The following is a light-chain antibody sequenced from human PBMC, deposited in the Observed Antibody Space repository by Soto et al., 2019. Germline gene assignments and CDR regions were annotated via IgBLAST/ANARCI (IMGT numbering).Light chain of an antibody. CDR2: EVS. CDR1: SSDVGDYKY. V-gene: IGLV2-14*01. CDR3: SSYTSIRTVV. Sequence: QSALTQPASVSGSPGQSITISCTGSSSDVGDYKYVSWYQQHPGKAPKLVIYEVSNRPSGVSNRFSGSKSGNTASLTISGLQAEDEADYYCSSYTSIRTVVFGGGTKVTVL. J-gene: IGLJ2*01.